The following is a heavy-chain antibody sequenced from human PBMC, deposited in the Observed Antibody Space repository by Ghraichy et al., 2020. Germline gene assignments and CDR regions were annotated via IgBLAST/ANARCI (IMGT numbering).Heavy chain of an antibody. J-gene: IGHJ3*02. D-gene: IGHD3-10*01. CDR3: AKDIGDLPTLNAFDI. Sequence: GGSLRLSCAASGFTFDDYAMHWVRQAPGKGLEWVSGISWNSGSIGYADSVKGRFTISRDNAKNSLYLQMNSLRAEDTALYYCAKDIGDLPTLNAFDIWGQGTMVTVSS. V-gene: IGHV3-9*01. CDR1: GFTFDDYA. CDR2: ISWNSGSI.